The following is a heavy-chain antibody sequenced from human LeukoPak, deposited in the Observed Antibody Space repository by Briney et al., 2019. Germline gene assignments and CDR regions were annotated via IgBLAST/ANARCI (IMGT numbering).Heavy chain of an antibody. V-gene: IGHV4-38-2*02. CDR3: AREPSYGSGSSYSNAFDI. CDR2: IYHSGST. Sequence: PSETLSLTCAVSGYSISSGYYWGWIRQPPGKGLEWIGSIYHSGSTYYNPSLKGRVTISVDTSKNQFSLKLSSVTAADTAVYYCAREPSYGSGSSYSNAFDIWGQGTMVTVSS. CDR1: GYSISSGYY. D-gene: IGHD3-10*01. J-gene: IGHJ3*02.